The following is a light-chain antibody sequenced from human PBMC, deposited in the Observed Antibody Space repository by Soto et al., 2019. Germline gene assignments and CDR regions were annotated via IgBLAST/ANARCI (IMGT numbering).Light chain of an antibody. V-gene: IGLV2-8*01. J-gene: IGLJ1*01. CDR2: GVN. CDR3: SSYAGSNILYV. CDR1: SSDVGGYNY. Sequence: QSVLTQPPSASGSPGQSVTISYTGTSSDVGGYNYVSWYQQHPGKAPQLVIYGVNKRASGVPDRFSGSKSGNTASLTVSGLQAEDEADYYCSSYAGSNILYVFGTGTKVTVL.